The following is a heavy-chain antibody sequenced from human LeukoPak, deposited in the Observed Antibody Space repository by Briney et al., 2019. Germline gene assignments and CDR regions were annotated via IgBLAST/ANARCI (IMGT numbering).Heavy chain of an antibody. J-gene: IGHJ3*02. Sequence: GGSLRLSCAASGFTVSNNYMSWVRQAPGKGLEWVSVIYSGGSTYYADSVKGRFNISRDNSKNTLYLQINSLRAEDTAVYYCARAVSRAGAFDIWGQGTMVTVSS. V-gene: IGHV3-66*01. CDR1: GFTVSNNY. CDR3: ARAVSRAGAFDI. CDR2: IYSGGST.